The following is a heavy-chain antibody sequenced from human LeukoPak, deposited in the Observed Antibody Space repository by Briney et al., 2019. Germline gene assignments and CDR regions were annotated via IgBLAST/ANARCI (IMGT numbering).Heavy chain of an antibody. CDR2: IIAIFGIA. CDR3: ARDGYRLEPEPYFDY. CDR1: GGTFSSYA. Sequence: ASVKVSCKASGGTFSSYAISWVRQAPGHGLEWMGRIIAIFGIANYEQKFQGRVTITADKSTSTAYMELSSLRAEDTAVYYWARDGYRLEPEPYFDYWGQGTLVTVSS. V-gene: IGHV1-69*04. J-gene: IGHJ4*02. D-gene: IGHD5-24*01.